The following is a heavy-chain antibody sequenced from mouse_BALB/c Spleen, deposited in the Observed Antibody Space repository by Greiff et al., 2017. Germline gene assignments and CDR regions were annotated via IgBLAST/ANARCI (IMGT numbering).Heavy chain of an antibody. CDR3: ARSEGTGYFDY. CDR1: GFTFSSFG. D-gene: IGHD3-3*01. J-gene: IGHJ2*01. V-gene: IGHV5-17*02. Sequence: EVHLVESGGGLVQPGGSRKLSCAASGFTFSSFGMHWVRQAPEKGLEWVAYISSGSSTIYYADTVKGRFTISRDNPKNTLFLQMTSLRSEDTAMYYCARSEGTGYFDYWGQGTTLTVSS. CDR2: ISSGSSTI.